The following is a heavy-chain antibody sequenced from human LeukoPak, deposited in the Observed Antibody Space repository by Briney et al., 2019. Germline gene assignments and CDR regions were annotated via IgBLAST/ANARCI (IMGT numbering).Heavy chain of an antibody. CDR2: ITSSGDTI. CDR1: GFSFSTYG. Sequence: PGGSLRLSCAASGFSFSTYGMHWVRQAPGKGLEWVAYITSSGDTIFNADSVRGRFTISRDNAKNSLYLQMNSLRAEDTAVYYCARSGTTSLFDYWGQGTLVTVSS. D-gene: IGHD1-14*01. V-gene: IGHV3-48*04. J-gene: IGHJ4*02. CDR3: ARSGTTSLFDY.